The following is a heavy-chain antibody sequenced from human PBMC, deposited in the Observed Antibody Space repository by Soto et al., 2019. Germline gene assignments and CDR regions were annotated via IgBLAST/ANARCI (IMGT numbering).Heavy chain of an antibody. Sequence: SVKVSCKASGGTFSSYAISWVRQAPGQGLEWMGGIIPIFGTANYAQKFQGRVTITADESTSTAYMELSSLRSEDTAVYYCARLYGDYLPEFDYRGQGTLVTVSS. CDR2: IIPIFGTA. V-gene: IGHV1-69*13. CDR1: GGTFSSYA. CDR3: ARLYGDYLPEFDY. J-gene: IGHJ4*02. D-gene: IGHD4-17*01.